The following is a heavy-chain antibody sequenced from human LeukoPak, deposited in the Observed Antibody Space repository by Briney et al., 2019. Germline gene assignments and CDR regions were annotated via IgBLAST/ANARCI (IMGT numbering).Heavy chain of an antibody. D-gene: IGHD2-21*01. J-gene: IGHJ4*02. Sequence: GSLRLSCAVSGLTFNNYAMSWVRQAPGKGPEWVGRIRSNADGGTTDYAAPVKGRFTISRDDSKTTLSLQMNSLKTEDTAVYYCATGDVFLFNWGQGTLVTVSS. CDR1: GLTFNNYA. V-gene: IGHV3-15*01. CDR3: ATGDVFLFN. CDR2: IRSNADGGTT.